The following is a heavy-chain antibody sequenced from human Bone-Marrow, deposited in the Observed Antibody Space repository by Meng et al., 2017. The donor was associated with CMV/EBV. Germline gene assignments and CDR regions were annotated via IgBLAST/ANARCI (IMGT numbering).Heavy chain of an antibody. J-gene: IGHJ3*02. Sequence: GESLKISCAASGFTVSSNYMSWVRQAPGKGLEWVSVIYSGGSTYYADSVKGRFTISRDNSKNTLYLQMNSLRAEDTAVYYCARRGIAALNDAFDIWGQATMVTVSS. CDR3: ARRGIAALNDAFDI. D-gene: IGHD6-13*01. V-gene: IGHV3-66*02. CDR2: IYSGGST. CDR1: GFTVSSNY.